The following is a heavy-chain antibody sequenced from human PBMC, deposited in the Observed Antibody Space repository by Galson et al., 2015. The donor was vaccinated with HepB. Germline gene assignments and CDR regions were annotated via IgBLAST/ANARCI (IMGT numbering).Heavy chain of an antibody. CDR2: IKEDGSDK. J-gene: IGHJ1*01. CDR3: ARDDYAFEGYFQH. V-gene: IGHV3-7*01. D-gene: IGHD4-17*01. Sequence: SLRLSCAASGFTFSSYWMTWVRQAPGKGLEWVANIKEDGSDKYYVDSVKGRFTISRDNSKNTLYLQMNSLRAEDTAVYYCARDDYAFEGYFQHWGQGTLVTVSS. CDR1: GFTFSSYW.